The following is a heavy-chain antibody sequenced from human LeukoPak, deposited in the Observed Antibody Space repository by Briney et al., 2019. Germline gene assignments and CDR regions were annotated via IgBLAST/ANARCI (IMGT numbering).Heavy chain of an antibody. CDR1: GYTFTIYG. J-gene: IGHJ3*02. CDR3: ARAKSHITIFGVVAFGAFDI. Sequence: GASVTVSCTASGYTFTIYGISWVRQVPGQGLEWMGGIIPIFGTANYAQKFQGRVTITTDESTSTAYMELSSLRSEDTAVYYCARAKSHITIFGVVAFGAFDIWGQGTMVTVSS. CDR2: IIPIFGTA. V-gene: IGHV1-69*05. D-gene: IGHD3-3*01.